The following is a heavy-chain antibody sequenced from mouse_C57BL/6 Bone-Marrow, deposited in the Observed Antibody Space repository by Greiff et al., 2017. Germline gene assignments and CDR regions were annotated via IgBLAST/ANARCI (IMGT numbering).Heavy chain of an antibody. D-gene: IGHD1-1*01. CDR2: IYPGSGNT. V-gene: IGHV1-76*01. CDR1: GYTFTDYY. CDR3: ARDPTVVAPLYWYFDV. J-gene: IGHJ1*03. Sequence: LVESGAELVRPGASVKLSCKASGYTFTDYYINWVKQRPGQGLEWIARIYPGSGNTYYNEKFKGKATLTAEKSSSTAYMQLSSLTSEDSAVYFCARDPTVVAPLYWYFDVWGTGTTVTVSS.